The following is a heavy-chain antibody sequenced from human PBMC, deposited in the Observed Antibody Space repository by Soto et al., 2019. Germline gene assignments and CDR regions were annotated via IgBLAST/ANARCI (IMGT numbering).Heavy chain of an antibody. D-gene: IGHD6-6*01. J-gene: IGHJ5*02. Sequence: SETLSLTCTFSGCSVSSSPYYWGWIRQPPGKGLVEIGIINSVGSHYYNQPLKRRVTTSEDTSKNHCSLKLSSVTAADTAVYYCARRSDSSSSSWFDPWGQGTMVTVSS. CDR3: ARRSDSSSSSWFDP. CDR2: INSVGSH. CDR1: GCSVSSSPYY. V-gene: IGHV4-39*01.